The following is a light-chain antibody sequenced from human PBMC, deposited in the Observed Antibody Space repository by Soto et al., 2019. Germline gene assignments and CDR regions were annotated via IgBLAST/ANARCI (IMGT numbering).Light chain of an antibody. Sequence: EIVMTQSPATLSVSPGERATLSCRASQSVSSNLAWYQQKPGQAPRLLIYGASTRATGIPARFSGSGSGTEYTLTISSLQSAEFAVYYWQQYNSWPPWTFGQGTKVEIK. CDR2: GAS. CDR3: QQYNSWPPWT. CDR1: QSVSSN. V-gene: IGKV3-15*01. J-gene: IGKJ1*01.